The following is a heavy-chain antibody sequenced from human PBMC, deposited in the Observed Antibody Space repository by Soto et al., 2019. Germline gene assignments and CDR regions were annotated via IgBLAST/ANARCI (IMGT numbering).Heavy chain of an antibody. J-gene: IGHJ6*02. V-gene: IGHV4-4*07. Sequence: PSETLSLTCTVSGGSISSYYWSWIRQPAGKGLEWIGRIYTSGSTNYNPSLKSRVTMSVDTSKNQFSLKLSSVTAAETAVYYCARDQAVGAVKRGKYYYGMDVWGQGTTVTVSS. CDR2: IYTSGST. CDR1: GGSISSYY. CDR3: ARDQAVGAVKRGKYYYGMDV. D-gene: IGHD1-26*01.